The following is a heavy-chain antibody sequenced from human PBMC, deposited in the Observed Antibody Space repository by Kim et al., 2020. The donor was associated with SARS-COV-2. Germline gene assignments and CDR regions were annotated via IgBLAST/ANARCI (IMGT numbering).Heavy chain of an antibody. J-gene: IGHJ3*02. CDR3: ARVCCPFYDSSGDAQAFDI. Sequence: GGSLRLSCAASGFTFSSYAMHWVRQAPGKGLEWVAVISYDGSNKYYAYSVKGRFTISRDNSKNTLYLQMNSLRAEDTAVYYCARVCCPFYDSSGDAQAFDIWGQGTMVTVSS. CDR2: ISYDGSNK. D-gene: IGHD3-22*01. CDR1: GFTFSSYA. V-gene: IGHV3-30-3*01.